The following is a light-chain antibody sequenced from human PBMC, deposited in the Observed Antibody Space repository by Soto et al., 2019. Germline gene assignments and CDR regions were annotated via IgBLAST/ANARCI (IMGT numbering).Light chain of an antibody. J-gene: IGKJ2*01. CDR2: GAS. V-gene: IGKV3-15*01. CDR3: QQYNNWPPYT. Sequence: EIVMTQSPATLSVSPGERATLSCRASQSVSNNLAWYQQKPGQAPRLLIYGASTRATGIPARFSGSGSGTEFTLTISSLLSEDFAVYYCQQYNNWPPYTFGQGTKLEIK. CDR1: QSVSNN.